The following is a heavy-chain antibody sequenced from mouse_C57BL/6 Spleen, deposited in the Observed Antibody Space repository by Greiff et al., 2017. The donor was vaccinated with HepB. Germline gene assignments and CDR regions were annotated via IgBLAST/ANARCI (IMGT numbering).Heavy chain of an antibody. CDR1: GFTFSSYT. V-gene: IGHV5-9*01. Sequence: EVMLVESGGGLVKPGGSLKLSCAASGFTFSSYTMSWVRQIPEKRLEWVATISGGDGNTYYPVSVKGRFTISRDNAKNTLYLQMSSLGSEDTTLYYCARKGDSSGLYYFDYWGQGTTLTVSS. CDR2: ISGGDGNT. J-gene: IGHJ2*01. CDR3: ARKGDSSGLYYFDY. D-gene: IGHD3-2*02.